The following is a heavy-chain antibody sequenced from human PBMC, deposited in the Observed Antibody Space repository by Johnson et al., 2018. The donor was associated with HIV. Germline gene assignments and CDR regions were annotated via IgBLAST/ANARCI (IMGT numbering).Heavy chain of an antibody. Sequence: VQLVESGGGVVQPGGSLRLSCAASGFTLSSYGMHWVRQAPGKGLEWVAFIHYGGSNKFYADSVKGRFTISRDNSKNTLYLQMNSLRAEDTAVYYCARDNEDIVLVGAFDIWGQGTMVTVSS. CDR1: GFTLSSYG. CDR3: ARDNEDIVLVGAFDI. J-gene: IGHJ3*02. CDR2: IHYGGSNK. V-gene: IGHV3-30*02. D-gene: IGHD2-8*02.